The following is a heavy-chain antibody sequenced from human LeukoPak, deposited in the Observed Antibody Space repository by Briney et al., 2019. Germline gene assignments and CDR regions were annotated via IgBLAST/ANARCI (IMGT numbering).Heavy chain of an antibody. CDR1: GGSISSGGYY. CDR3: ARAGYSTENWFDP. Sequence: KTSETLSLTCTVSGGSISSGGYYWSWIRQHPGKGLEWIGYIYYSGSTYYNPSLKSRVTISVDTSKNQFSLKLSSVTAADTAVYYCARAGYSTENWFDPWGQGTLVTVSS. CDR2: IYYSGST. D-gene: IGHD6-13*01. J-gene: IGHJ5*02. V-gene: IGHV4-31*03.